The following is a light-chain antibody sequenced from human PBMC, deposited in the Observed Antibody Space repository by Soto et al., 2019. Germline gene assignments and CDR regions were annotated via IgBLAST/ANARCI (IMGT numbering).Light chain of an antibody. CDR3: QSYDSSLSAAV. CDR1: SSNIGAGYD. V-gene: IGLV1-40*01. Sequence: QSVLTQPPSVSGAPGQTVISSCTGSSSNIGAGYDVHWYQQLPGTAPKLLIYGNSNRPSGVPDRLSGSKSGTSASLAITGLQVEDEADYYCQSYDSSLSAAVFGGGTKLTVL. J-gene: IGLJ2*01. CDR2: GNS.